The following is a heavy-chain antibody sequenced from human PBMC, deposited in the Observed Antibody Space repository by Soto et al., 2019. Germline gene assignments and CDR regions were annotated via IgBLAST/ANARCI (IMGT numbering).Heavy chain of an antibody. CDR1: GFTFSSYA. CDR3: ARDHDSSGYYDY. J-gene: IGHJ4*02. V-gene: IGHV3-30-3*01. Sequence: QVQLVESGGGVVQPGRSLRLSCAASGFTFSSYAMHWVRQAPGKGLEWVAVISYAGSNKYYADSVKGRFTISRDNSKNTLYLQMNSLRAEDTAVYYCARDHDSSGYYDYWGQGTLVTVSS. CDR2: ISYAGSNK. D-gene: IGHD3-22*01.